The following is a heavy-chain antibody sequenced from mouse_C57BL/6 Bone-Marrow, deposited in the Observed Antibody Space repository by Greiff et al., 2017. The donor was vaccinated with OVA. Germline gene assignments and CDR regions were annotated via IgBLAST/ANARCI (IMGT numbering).Heavy chain of an antibody. Sequence: QVQLPQSGAELVRPGTSVKVSCKASGYAFTNYLIEWVKQRPGQGLEWIGVINPGSGGTNYNEKFKGKATLTADTSSSTAYMHLSILTSEDSAVYFCARYDGYSYYAMDYWGQGTSVTVSS. CDR3: ARYDGYSYYAMDY. J-gene: IGHJ4*01. CDR1: GYAFTNYL. D-gene: IGHD2-3*01. V-gene: IGHV1-54*01. CDR2: INPGSGGT.